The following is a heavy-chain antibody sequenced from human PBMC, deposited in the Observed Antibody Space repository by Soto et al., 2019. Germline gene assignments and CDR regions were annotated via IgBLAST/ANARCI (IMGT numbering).Heavy chain of an antibody. V-gene: IGHV1-69*01. CDR3: ARVSRYYYDSSGSPDY. CDR1: GGTFSSYA. CDR2: IIPIFGTA. D-gene: IGHD3-22*01. Sequence: KVSCKASGGTFSSYAISWVRQAPGQGLEWMGGIIPIFGTANYAQKFQGRVTITADESTSTAYMELSSLRSEDTAVYYCARVSRYYYDSSGSPDYWGQGTLVTVSS. J-gene: IGHJ4*02.